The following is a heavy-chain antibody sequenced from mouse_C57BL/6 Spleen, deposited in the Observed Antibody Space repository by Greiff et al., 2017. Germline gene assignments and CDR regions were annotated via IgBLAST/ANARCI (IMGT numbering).Heavy chain of an antibody. V-gene: IGHV8-12*01. J-gene: IGHJ4*01. CDR3: ARITTVVAHYYAMDY. CDR2: IYWDDDK. CDR1: GFSLSTSGMG. D-gene: IGHD1-1*01. Sequence: QVTLKESGPGILQSSQTLSLTCSFSGFSLSTSGMGVSWIRQPSGKGLEWLAHIYWDDDKRYNPSLKSRLTISKDTSRNQVFLKITSVDTADTATYYCARITTVVAHYYAMDYWGQGTSVTVSS.